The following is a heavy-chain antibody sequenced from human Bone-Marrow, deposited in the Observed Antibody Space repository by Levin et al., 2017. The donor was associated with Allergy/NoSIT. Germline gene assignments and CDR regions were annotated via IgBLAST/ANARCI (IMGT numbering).Heavy chain of an antibody. CDR2: IYPGDFDT. J-gene: IGHJ4*02. CDR1: GYSFTSYW. V-gene: IGHV5-51*01. Sequence: SGGSLRLSCKASGYSFTSYWIGWVRQMPGKGLEWMGIIYPGDFDTRYSPSFQGQVTISADKSISTAYLQWSSLKASDTAMYYCARHKRDTAMEYWGQGTLVTVSS. CDR3: ARHKRDTAMEY. D-gene: IGHD5-18*01.